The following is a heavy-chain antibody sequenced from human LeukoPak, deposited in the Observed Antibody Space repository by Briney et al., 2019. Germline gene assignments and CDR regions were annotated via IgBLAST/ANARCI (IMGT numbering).Heavy chain of an antibody. CDR1: GFTFSSND. Sequence: PGGSLRLSCAASGFTFSSNDMSWVRQAPGKGLEWVGHIKTKAAGGTTDYTTPVKGRFTISRDDSKNTLFLQMNSLQTEDTAVYYCTFYGSAWSFDNWGQGTLVTVSS. CDR3: TFYGSAWSFDN. CDR2: IKTKAAGGTT. J-gene: IGHJ4*02. D-gene: IGHD6-19*01. V-gene: IGHV3-15*01.